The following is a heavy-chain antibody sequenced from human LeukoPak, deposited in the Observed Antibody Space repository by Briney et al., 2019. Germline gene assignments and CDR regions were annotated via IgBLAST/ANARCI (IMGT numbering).Heavy chain of an antibody. Sequence: GGSLRLSCAASGFTFSNYGMSWVRQAPGKGLEWVSGISNNSGNTYFAPSVKVRFTISRDNSKNTLYLQMNSLRAEDTAVYYCAKDTYYYGSGSYQTDYWGQGTLVTVSS. D-gene: IGHD3-10*01. CDR1: GFTFSNYG. CDR3: AKDTYYYGSGSYQTDY. CDR2: ISNNSGNT. V-gene: IGHV3-23*01. J-gene: IGHJ4*02.